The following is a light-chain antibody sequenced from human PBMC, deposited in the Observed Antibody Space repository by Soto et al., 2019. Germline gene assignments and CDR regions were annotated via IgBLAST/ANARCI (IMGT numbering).Light chain of an antibody. CDR2: EVS. Sequence: QSVLTQPPSASESPGQSVTISCTGNSSYVGGYNYVSWYQQHPGKAPKLMIYEVSKRPSGVPDRFSGSKSGNTASLTVSGLQAEDEADCYCSSYADSNNVLFGGGTKVTVL. V-gene: IGLV2-8*01. CDR3: SSYADSNNVL. CDR1: SSYVGGYNY. J-gene: IGLJ2*01.